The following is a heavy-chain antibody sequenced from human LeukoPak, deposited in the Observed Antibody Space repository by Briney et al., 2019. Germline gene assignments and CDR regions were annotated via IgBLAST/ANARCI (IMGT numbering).Heavy chain of an antibody. D-gene: IGHD6-19*01. Sequence: GGSLRLSCAASGFTFSSYGMHWVRQAPGKGLEWVAVISYDGSNKYYADSVKGRFTISRDNSKNTLYLQMNSLRAEDTAVYYCAKRAGSWGQGTLVTVSS. J-gene: IGHJ5*02. CDR1: GFTFSSYG. CDR3: AKRAGS. V-gene: IGHV3-30*18. CDR2: ISYDGSNK.